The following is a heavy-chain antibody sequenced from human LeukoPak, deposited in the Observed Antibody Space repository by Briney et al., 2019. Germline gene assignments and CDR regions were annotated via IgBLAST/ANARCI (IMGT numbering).Heavy chain of an antibody. D-gene: IGHD1-26*01. CDR3: ARAPVGADPEGAFDI. CDR1: GFTFSSYG. J-gene: IGHJ3*02. CDR2: IWYDGSNK. V-gene: IGHV3-33*01. Sequence: GGSLRLSCAASGFTFSSYGMHWVRQAPGKGLEWVAVIWYDGSNKYYADSVKGRFTISRDNSKNTLYLQMNSLRAEDTAVYYCARAPVGADPEGAFDIWGQGTMVTVSS.